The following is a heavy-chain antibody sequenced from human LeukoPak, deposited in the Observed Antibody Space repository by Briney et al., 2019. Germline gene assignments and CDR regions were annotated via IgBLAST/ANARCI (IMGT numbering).Heavy chain of an antibody. V-gene: IGHV5-51*01. Sequence: GESLKISCKGSGYSINNYWIGWVRQMPGKGLEWMGIICPADSDIRYSPSFQGQVTISADKSISTAYLQWSSLKASDTAMYYCARQEYCSGGSCYTWFDPWGQGTLVTVSS. CDR1: GYSINNYW. J-gene: IGHJ5*02. CDR3: ARQEYCSGGSCYTWFDP. CDR2: ICPADSDI. D-gene: IGHD2-15*01.